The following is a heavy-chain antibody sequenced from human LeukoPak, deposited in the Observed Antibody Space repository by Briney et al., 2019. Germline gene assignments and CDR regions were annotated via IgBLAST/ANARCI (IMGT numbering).Heavy chain of an antibody. CDR1: GFTFSNFW. J-gene: IGHJ6*03. CDR2: INGDGNEI. D-gene: IGHD3-10*01. Sequence: PGGSLRLSCVASGFTFSNFWMNWVRQAPGKGLEWVTNINGDGNEIYYVDSVKGRFTISRDTAKKSLYLQMNSLRAEDTAMYYCARFPPASMVGEGGHYYMDVWGKGTTVTVS. CDR3: ARFPPASMVGEGGHYYMDV. V-gene: IGHV3-7*01.